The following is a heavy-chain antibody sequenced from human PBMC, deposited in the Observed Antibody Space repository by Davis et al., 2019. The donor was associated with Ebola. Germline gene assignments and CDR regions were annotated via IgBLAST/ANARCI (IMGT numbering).Heavy chain of an antibody. J-gene: IGHJ4*02. V-gene: IGHV1-69*13. CDR1: GGTFSNYA. CDR2: IIPVFGIP. CDR3: AGDRYSDGSGYFFEQSH. Sequence: SVKVSCKASGGTFSNYAISWVRQAPGQGLDWMGGIIPVFGIPKYAQKFQGRVTITADESTSTAYMELSNLRPDDTAVYYCAGDRYSDGSGYFFEQSHWGQGTLVTVSS. D-gene: IGHD3-22*01.